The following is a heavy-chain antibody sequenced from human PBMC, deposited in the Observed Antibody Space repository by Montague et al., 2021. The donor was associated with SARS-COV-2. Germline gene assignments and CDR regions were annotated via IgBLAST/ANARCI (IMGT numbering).Heavy chain of an antibody. CDR2: VYYTGGT. CDR3: ARAGGGSSYNYYGLDV. V-gene: IGHV4-59*08. Sequence: SETLSLTCSISGGSINSFYWNWIRQSPGKGLEWIGYVYYTGGTNYNPSLKSRATISVDTSKNQFSLTVGSATAADTSVYYCARAGGGSSYNYYGLDVWGQGTPVTVSS. CDR1: GGSINSFY. J-gene: IGHJ6*02. D-gene: IGHD2-15*01.